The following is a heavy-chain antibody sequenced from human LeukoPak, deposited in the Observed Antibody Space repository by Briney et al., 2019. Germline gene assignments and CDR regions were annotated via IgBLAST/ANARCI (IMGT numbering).Heavy chain of an antibody. D-gene: IGHD3-3*01. CDR3: AASRWSGALDF. V-gene: IGHV3-74*01. CDR1: GFIFRDYW. J-gene: IGHJ4*02. Sequence: GGSLRLSCAASGFIFRDYWMLWVRQVPGKGLIWVSRIDRDGFPTIYADSVKGRFTASRNNARNTLYLQMNNLRDEDSAVYYCAASRWSGALDFWGKGSLVTVSS. CDR2: IDRDGFPT.